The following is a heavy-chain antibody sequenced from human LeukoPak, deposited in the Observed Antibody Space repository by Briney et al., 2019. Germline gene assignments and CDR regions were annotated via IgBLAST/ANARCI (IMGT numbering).Heavy chain of an antibody. Sequence: GGSLRLSCAASGITFSGYYMNWVRQAPGKGLEWVSSISTTSTYIYYADSVKGRFTISRDNAENSVYLQMNSLRAEDTAVYYCARRDYEDAFDIWGQGTVVTVSS. CDR2: ISTTSTYI. CDR1: GITFSGYY. V-gene: IGHV3-21*01. D-gene: IGHD4-17*01. CDR3: ARRDYEDAFDI. J-gene: IGHJ3*02.